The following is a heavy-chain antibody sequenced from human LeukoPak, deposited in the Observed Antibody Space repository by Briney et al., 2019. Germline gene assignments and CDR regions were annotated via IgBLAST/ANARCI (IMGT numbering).Heavy chain of an antibody. Sequence: GGTLRLSCAASGFTFSSYGMSWVRQAPGKGLEWVSVISGSGGSTYYADSVKGRFTISRDNSKNTLYLQMNSLRAEDTAVYYCAKGYYYMDVWGKGTTVTISS. CDR1: GFTFSSYG. CDR3: AKGYYYMDV. V-gene: IGHV3-23*01. J-gene: IGHJ6*03. CDR2: ISGSGGST.